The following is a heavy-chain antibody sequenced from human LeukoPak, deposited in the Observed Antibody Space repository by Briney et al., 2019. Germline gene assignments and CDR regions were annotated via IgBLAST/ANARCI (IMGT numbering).Heavy chain of an antibody. V-gene: IGHV3-7*01. J-gene: IGHJ4*02. Sequence: GGSLRLSCAASASTFSSYWMSWVRQAPGKGLEWVANTNKDGSEKYYVDSVKGRLSISTDTAKNSLYLQMNSLIAKEPAMYFLARLVSGCSDYWERGTVVSV. CDR3: ARLVSGCSDY. CDR1: ASTFSSYW. D-gene: IGHD6-19*01. CDR2: TNKDGSEK.